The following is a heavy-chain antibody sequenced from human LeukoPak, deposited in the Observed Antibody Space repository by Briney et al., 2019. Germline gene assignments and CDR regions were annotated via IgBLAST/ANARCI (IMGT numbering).Heavy chain of an antibody. J-gene: IGHJ6*04. CDR3: AKERIAYYYYYGMDV. Sequence: GGSLRLSCAASGFTFSSYGMHWVRQAPGKGLEWVAVISYDGSNKYYADSVKGRFTISRDNSKNTLYLQTNSLRAEDTAVYYCAKERIAYYYYYGMDVWGKGTTVTVSS. V-gene: IGHV3-30*18. CDR2: ISYDGSNK. CDR1: GFTFSSYG. D-gene: IGHD6-13*01.